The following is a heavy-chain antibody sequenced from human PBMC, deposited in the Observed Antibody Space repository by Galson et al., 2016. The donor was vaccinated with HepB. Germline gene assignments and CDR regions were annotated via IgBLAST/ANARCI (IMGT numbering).Heavy chain of an antibody. J-gene: IGHJ4*02. V-gene: IGHV3-7*03. CDR3: ARDGFGGYLDC. D-gene: IGHD4-23*01. CDR2: IEHAGSDK. CDR1: GFTFDNFA. Sequence: SLRLSCAASGFTFDNFAMNWVRQAPGKGLEWVANIEHAGSDKYYVDSVRGRFTISRDNTKNSIYLQMDSLRPDDTAVYFCARDGFGGYLDCWGQGTLVTVSS.